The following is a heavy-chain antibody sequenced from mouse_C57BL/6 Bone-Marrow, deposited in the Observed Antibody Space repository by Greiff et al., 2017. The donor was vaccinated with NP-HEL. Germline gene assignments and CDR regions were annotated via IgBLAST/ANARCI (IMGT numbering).Heavy chain of an antibody. D-gene: IGHD2-3*01. CDR2: IRSKSNNYAT. J-gene: IGHJ3*01. Sequence: EVQLVESGGGLVQPKGSLKLSCAASGFSFNTYAMNWVRQAPGKGLEWVARIRSKSNNYATYYADSVKDRCTIARDDSESMLYLQMNNLKTEDTAMYYCVRRGDGGFAYWGQGTLVTVSA. CDR1: GFSFNTYA. V-gene: IGHV10-1*01. CDR3: VRRGDGGFAY.